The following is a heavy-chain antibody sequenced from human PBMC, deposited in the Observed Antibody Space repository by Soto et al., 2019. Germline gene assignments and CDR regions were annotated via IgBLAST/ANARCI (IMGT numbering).Heavy chain of an antibody. D-gene: IGHD2-15*01. Sequence: SETLSLTCTVTGDSINNRSYYWGWIRQPPGKGLEWIGSIYYSGSTYNNPSLKSRVSMSVDTSKNQFSLKLRSVTAADTALYYCARQRTSVVAQAYFDSWGQGSLVTVSS. CDR2: IYYSGST. CDR3: ARQRTSVVAQAYFDS. V-gene: IGHV4-39*01. CDR1: GDSINNRSYY. J-gene: IGHJ4*02.